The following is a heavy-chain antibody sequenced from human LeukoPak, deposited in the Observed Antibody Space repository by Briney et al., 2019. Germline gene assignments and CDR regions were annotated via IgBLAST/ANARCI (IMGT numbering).Heavy chain of an antibody. Sequence: SETLSLTCTVSGVSISSYYWSWVRQPPGKGLEWIAYIYYSGSANYNPSLKSRATISVDTSKNQFSLKLTSVTAADTAVYYCARLSSGRPHEYFQHWGQGTLVTVSS. CDR1: GVSISSYY. CDR2: IYYSGSA. D-gene: IGHD3-22*01. CDR3: ARLSSGRPHEYFQH. V-gene: IGHV4-59*01. J-gene: IGHJ1*01.